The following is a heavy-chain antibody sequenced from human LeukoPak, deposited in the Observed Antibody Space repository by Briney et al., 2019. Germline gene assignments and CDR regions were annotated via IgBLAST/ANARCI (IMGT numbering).Heavy chain of an antibody. D-gene: IGHD3-10*01. CDR3: ATYRGFPAQY. CDR2: IKYDESVT. V-gene: IGHV3-74*01. J-gene: IGHJ4*02. Sequence: PGGSLRLSCAASGFTFSSYWMHWVRQAPGKGLVWVSRIKYDESVTNYADSVKGRFTVSRDNGKNTLYLQMNSLRDEDTAVYYCATYRGFPAQYWGQGTLVTLSS. CDR1: GFTFSSYW.